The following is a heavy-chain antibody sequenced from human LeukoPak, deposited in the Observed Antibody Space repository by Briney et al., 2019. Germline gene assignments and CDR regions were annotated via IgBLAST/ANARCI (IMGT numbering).Heavy chain of an antibody. D-gene: IGHD5-18*01. V-gene: IGHV1-18*01. CDR2: ISAYNGST. CDR3: ARDLSGYSYGQIDY. Sequence: ASVKVSCKASGYTFTSYGISWVRQAPGQGLEWMGWISAYNGSTNYAQKLQGRVTMTTDTSTSTAYMELRSLRSDDTAVYYCARDLSGYSYGQIDYWGQGTLVTVSS. J-gene: IGHJ4*02. CDR1: GYTFTSYG.